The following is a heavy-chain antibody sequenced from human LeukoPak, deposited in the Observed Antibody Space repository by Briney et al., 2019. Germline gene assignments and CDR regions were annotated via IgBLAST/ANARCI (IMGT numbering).Heavy chain of an antibody. J-gene: IGHJ4*02. V-gene: IGHV4-4*07. CDR3: AREYGSSRIFDY. CDR2: IHTSGST. Sequence: ETLSLTCTVSGVSMSSYYWSWVRQPTGKGLEWVGCIHTSGSTNYNASLKRRLTMSVGKPKNQFSLNLTSVTAADTAVYYCAREYGSSRIFDYWGQGTLVTVSS. CDR1: GVSMSSYY. D-gene: IGHD6-13*01.